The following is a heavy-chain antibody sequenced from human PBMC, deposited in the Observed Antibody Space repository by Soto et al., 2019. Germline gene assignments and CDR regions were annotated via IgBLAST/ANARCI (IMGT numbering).Heavy chain of an antibody. CDR3: VKAGLTSMISRFAP. CDR1: GFTFSRYT. CDR2: ISGTSGVT. V-gene: IGHV3-23*01. Sequence: PGGSLRLSCVASGFTFSRYTMSWVRQAPGKGLEWVSTISGTSGVTYYADSVKGRFTISRDNSKNTLYVQMNSLRAEDTAVYHCVKAGLTSMISRFAPWGQGTLVTVSS. D-gene: IGHD5-18*01. J-gene: IGHJ5*02.